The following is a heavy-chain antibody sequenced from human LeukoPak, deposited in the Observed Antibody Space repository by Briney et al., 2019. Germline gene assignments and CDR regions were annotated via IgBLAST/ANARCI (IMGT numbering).Heavy chain of an antibody. CDR1: GFSFDDYG. J-gene: IGHJ4*02. CDR2: INWDGGSR. CDR3: ARVLAVAGTWGYFDY. D-gene: IGHD6-19*01. V-gene: IGHV3-20*04. Sequence: GGSLRLSCAASGFSFDDYGMYWVRQAPGKGLEWVSGINWDGGSRGNADSVKGRFTISRDNAKNALYLQMNSLRAEDTALYYCARVLAVAGTWGYFDYWGQGTLVTVSS.